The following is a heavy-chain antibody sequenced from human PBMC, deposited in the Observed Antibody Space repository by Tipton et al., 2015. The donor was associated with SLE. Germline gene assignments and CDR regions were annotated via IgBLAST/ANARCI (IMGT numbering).Heavy chain of an antibody. Sequence: TLSLTCAVYGGSFSGYYWSWIRQPPGKGLEWIGEINHSGSTNYNPSLKSRVTISVDTSKNQFSLKLSSVTAADTAVYFCARDSGGYSYTYYFDYWGQGTLVTVSS. D-gene: IGHD5-18*01. CDR2: INHSGST. V-gene: IGHV4-34*01. CDR1: GGSFSGYY. CDR3: ARDSGGYSYTYYFDY. J-gene: IGHJ4*02.